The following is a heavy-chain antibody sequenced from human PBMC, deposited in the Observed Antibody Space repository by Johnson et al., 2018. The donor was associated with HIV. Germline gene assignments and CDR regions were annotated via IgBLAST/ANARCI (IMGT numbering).Heavy chain of an antibody. CDR1: GFTFSSYV. CDR3: AKVLYESSGYYFDAVDI. D-gene: IGHD3-22*01. J-gene: IGHJ3*02. V-gene: IGHV3-64*01. CDR2: ISSNGGST. Sequence: VQLVESGGGVVQPGRSLRLSCAASGFTFSSYVMHWVRQAPGRGLEYVSAISSNGGSTYYANSVKGRFTISRDNSKNTLYLQMGSLRAEDMAVYYCAKVLYESSGYYFDAVDIWGQVTTVTVAA.